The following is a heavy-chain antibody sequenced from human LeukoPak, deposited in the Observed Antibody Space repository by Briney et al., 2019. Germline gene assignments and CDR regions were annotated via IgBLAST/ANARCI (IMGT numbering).Heavy chain of an antibody. D-gene: IGHD3-10*01. CDR2: TIPMFGTP. V-gene: IGHV1-69*01. CDR1: GDTFSSYV. Sequence: SVKVSCKASGDTFSSYVISWVRQAPGQGLEWMGGTIPMFGTPNYAQKFQGRVTINADESTNTVYMELSSLRSEDTAVYYCARDFSWIDLDRGLSVTLERFDPWGQGTLVTVSS. J-gene: IGHJ5*02. CDR3: ARDFSWIDLDRGLSVTLERFDP.